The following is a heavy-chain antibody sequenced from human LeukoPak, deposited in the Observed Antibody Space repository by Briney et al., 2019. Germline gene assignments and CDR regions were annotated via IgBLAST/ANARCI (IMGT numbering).Heavy chain of an antibody. CDR3: ARHKNTMVRSNVD. J-gene: IGHJ4*02. D-gene: IGHD3-10*01. CDR2: IYTSGDT. CDR1: GGSISSGSYY. V-gene: IGHV4-61*02. Sequence: PSETLSLTCTVSGGSISSGSYYWSWIRQPAGKGLEWIGRIYTSGDTNYNPSLKSPVKMSVDTSKNQFSLKLSSVTAADTAVYYCARHKNTMVRSNVDWGQGTLVTVSS.